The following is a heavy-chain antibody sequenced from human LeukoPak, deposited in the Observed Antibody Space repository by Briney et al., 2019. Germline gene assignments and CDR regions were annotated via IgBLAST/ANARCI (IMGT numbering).Heavy chain of an antibody. J-gene: IGHJ6*03. CDR1: GGTFSSYA. Sequence: ASVKVSCKASGGTFSSYAISWVRQAPGQGLEWMGGIIPIFGTANYAQKFQGRVTITADESTSTAYMELSSLRSEDTAVYYCARGDIVPAAMVYYYYYMDVWGKGTTVTISS. D-gene: IGHD2-2*01. CDR2: IIPIFGTA. CDR3: ARGDIVPAAMVYYYYYMDV. V-gene: IGHV1-69*13.